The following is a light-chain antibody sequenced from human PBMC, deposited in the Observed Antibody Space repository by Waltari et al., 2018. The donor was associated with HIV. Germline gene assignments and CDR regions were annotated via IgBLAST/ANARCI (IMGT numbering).Light chain of an antibody. J-gene: IGLJ3*02. Sequence: QSALTQPASVSGSPGQSIPITCTGSSSAVGGYNYVSWYQQHPGKAPSLMIYDVSTRPSGVSDRFSGSKSGDTASLTISGLQAEDEADYYCESYTSTSVWVFGGGTRLTVL. CDR1: SSAVGGYNY. CDR2: DVS. CDR3: ESYTSTSVWV. V-gene: IGLV2-14*03.